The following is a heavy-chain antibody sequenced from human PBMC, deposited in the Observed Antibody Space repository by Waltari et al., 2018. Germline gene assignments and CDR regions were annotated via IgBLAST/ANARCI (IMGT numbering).Heavy chain of an antibody. D-gene: IGHD6-19*01. CDR2: IYYSGST. CDR3: ARGGYSSGYDYFDY. CDR1: GGSISSYY. J-gene: IGHJ4*02. V-gene: IGHV4-59*01. Sequence: QVQLQESGPGLVKPSETLSLTCTVSGGSISSYYWSWIRQPPGKGLEWIGYIYYSGSTNANPSVKSRVTISVDTSKNQFSLKLSSVTAADTAVYYCARGGYSSGYDYFDYWGQGTLVTVSS.